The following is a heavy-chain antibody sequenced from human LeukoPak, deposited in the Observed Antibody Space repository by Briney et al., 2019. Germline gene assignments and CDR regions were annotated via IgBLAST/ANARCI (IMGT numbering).Heavy chain of an antibody. V-gene: IGHV3-21*04. D-gene: IGHD2-15*01. CDR3: ARTMAVGSYYFDY. Sequence: GGSLRLSCAASGFTFSSYSMNWVRQAPGKGLEWVSSISSSSSYIYYADSVKGRFTISRDNAKNSLYPQMNSLRAEDTALYYCARTMAVGSYYFDYWGQGALVTVSS. CDR2: ISSSSSYI. J-gene: IGHJ4*02. CDR1: GFTFSSYS.